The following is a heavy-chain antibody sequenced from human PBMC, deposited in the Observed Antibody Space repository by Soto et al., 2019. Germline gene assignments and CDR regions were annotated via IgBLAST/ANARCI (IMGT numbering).Heavy chain of an antibody. V-gene: IGHV4-39*01. CDR1: GGSVSSNSYS. CDR2: IYSTENT. Sequence: QLQLQESGPGLVKPSETLSLTCTVSGGSVSSNSYSWGWIRQSPGKGLEWIGTIYSTENTYYHPSRLSRVTISVDTSMNEFSLRLSAVTAADTAVYYCARLNGYCVSTGCHGYYGMDVWGQGTTVAVSS. J-gene: IGHJ6*02. D-gene: IGHD2-2*03. CDR3: ARLNGYCVSTGCHGYYGMDV.